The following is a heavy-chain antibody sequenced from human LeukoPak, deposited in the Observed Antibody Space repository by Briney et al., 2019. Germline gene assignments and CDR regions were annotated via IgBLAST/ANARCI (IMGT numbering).Heavy chain of an antibody. V-gene: IGHV1-2*02. CDR3: ARGKVGATPEDY. CDR1: GYTFTGYY. CDR2: INPNSGGT. J-gene: IGHJ4*02. Sequence: AASVKVSCKASGYTFTGYYMHWVRQAPGQGLEWMGWINPNSGGTNYAQKFQGRVTMTRDTSISTAYMELSGLRSDDTAVYYCARGKVGATPEDYWGQGTLVTVSS. D-gene: IGHD1-26*01.